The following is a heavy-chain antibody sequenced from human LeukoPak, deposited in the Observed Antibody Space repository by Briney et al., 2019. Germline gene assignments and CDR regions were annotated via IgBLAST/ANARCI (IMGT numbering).Heavy chain of an antibody. J-gene: IGHJ4*02. CDR2: INPNSGGT. CDR1: GGTFSSYA. CDR3: ASGVVVVPAAMRFDY. V-gene: IGHV1-2*02. Sequence: ASVKVSCKASGGTFSSYAISWVRQAPGQGLEWMGWINPNSGGTNYAQKFQGRVTMTRDTSISTAYMELSRLRSDGTAVYYCASGVVVVPAAMRFDYWGQGTLVTVSS. D-gene: IGHD2-2*01.